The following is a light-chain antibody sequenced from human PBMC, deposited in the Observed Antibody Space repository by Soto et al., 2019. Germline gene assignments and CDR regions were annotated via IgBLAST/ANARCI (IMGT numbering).Light chain of an antibody. CDR3: QEYNKWPYT. CDR2: GAS. Sequence: EIVMTQSPATLSVSPGERVALSCRASQSVRSNLAWYQQKPGQAPRLLMYGASTRASGIPARFSGSVSGTEFTLTISSLQSEDFAVYYCQEYNKWPYTFGQGTKADIK. V-gene: IGKV3-15*01. CDR1: QSVRSN. J-gene: IGKJ2*01.